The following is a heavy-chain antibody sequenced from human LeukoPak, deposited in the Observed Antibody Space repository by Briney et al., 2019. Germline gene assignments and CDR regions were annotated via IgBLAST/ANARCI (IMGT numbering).Heavy chain of an antibody. D-gene: IGHD6-13*01. CDR3: AKGISSSWYETLGPYYFDY. V-gene: IGHV3-21*04. CDR2: ISSSSSYI. J-gene: IGHJ4*02. CDR1: GFTFSSYS. Sequence: GGSLRLSCAASGFTFSSYSMNWVRQAPGKGLEWVSSISSSSSYIYYADSVKGRFTISRDNSKNTLYLQMNSLRAEDTAVYYCAKGISSSWYETLGPYYFDYWGQGTLVTVSS.